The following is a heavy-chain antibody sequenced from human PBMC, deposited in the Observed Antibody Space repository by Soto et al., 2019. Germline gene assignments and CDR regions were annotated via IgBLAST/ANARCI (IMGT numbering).Heavy chain of an antibody. CDR3: ARGGRGRPGHYYFDY. J-gene: IGHJ4*02. D-gene: IGHD3-10*01. CDR2: IYHSGST. Sequence: QVQLQESGPGLVKPSGTLSLTCAVSGGSISSSNCWSWVRQPPGKGLERIGEIYHSGSTNYNPSLKSRVTISVDKSKNQLSLKLRSVTAADTAVYYCARGGRGRPGHYYFDYWGQGTLVTVSS. V-gene: IGHV4-4*02. CDR1: GGSISSSNC.